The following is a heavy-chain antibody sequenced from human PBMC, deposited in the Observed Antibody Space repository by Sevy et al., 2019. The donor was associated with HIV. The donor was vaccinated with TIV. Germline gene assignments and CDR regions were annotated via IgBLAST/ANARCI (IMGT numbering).Heavy chain of an antibody. CDR3: ARVRAAARDAYYYYGMDV. V-gene: IGHV4-4*02. D-gene: IGHD6-13*01. CDR2: SYHSGST. Sequence: SETLSLTCAVSGGSISSSNWWSWVRQPPGKGLEWIGESYHSGSTNYNPSLKSRVTISVDKSKNQFSLKLSSVTAADTAVYYCARVRAAARDAYYYYGMDVWGHGTTVTVSS. CDR1: GGSISSSNW. J-gene: IGHJ6*02.